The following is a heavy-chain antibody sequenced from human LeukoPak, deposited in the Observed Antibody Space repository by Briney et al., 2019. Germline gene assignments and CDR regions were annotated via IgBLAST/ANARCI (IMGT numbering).Heavy chain of an antibody. J-gene: IGHJ3*02. CDR2: ISSNGGST. CDR1: GFTFSSYA. Sequence: GGSLRLSCAASGFTFSSYAMHWVRQAPGKGLEYVSAISSNGGSTYYANSVKGRFTISRDNSKNTLYLQMGSLRAEDMAVYYCARDPLPSGSWSGAFDIWGQGTMVTVSS. CDR3: ARDPLPSGSWSGAFDI. D-gene: IGHD6-13*01. V-gene: IGHV3-64*01.